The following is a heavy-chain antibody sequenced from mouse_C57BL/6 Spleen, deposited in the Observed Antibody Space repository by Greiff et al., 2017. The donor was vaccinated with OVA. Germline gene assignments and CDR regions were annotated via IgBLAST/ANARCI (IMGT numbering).Heavy chain of an antibody. CDR3: ARSPSGFAY. CDR1: GYTFTSYW. J-gene: IGHJ3*01. CDR2: IYPSDSET. V-gene: IGHV1-61*01. Sequence: QVQLQQPGAELVRPGSSVKLSCKASGYTFTSYWMDWVKQRPGQGLEWIGNIYPSDSETPSNQKFKDKATLTVDKSSSTAYMQLSSLTSEDSAVYYCARSPSGFAYWGQGTLVTVSA.